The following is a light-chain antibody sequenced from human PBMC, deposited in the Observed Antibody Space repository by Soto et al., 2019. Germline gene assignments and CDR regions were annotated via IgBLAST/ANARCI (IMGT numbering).Light chain of an antibody. Sequence: DIPMTQSPSSVSASVGDRVTITCRASQGLSSWLAWYQQKPGKAPKLLIYATSNLQSGVPSRFSGSGSGTDFTLTTSSLQPEDFATYYCQQTNSFPPTFGGGTKVEIK. CDR3: QQTNSFPPT. J-gene: IGKJ4*01. V-gene: IGKV1-12*01. CDR2: ATS. CDR1: QGLSSW.